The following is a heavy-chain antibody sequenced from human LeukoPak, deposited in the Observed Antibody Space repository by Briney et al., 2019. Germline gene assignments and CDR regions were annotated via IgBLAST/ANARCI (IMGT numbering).Heavy chain of an antibody. CDR2: MNPNSGNT. V-gene: IGHV1-8*01. Sequence: ASVKVSCKASGYTFTSYDNNWVRQATGQGLEWMGWMNPNSGNTGYAQKFRGRVTMTRNTSISTAYMELSSLRSEDTAVYYCARGLKMATRRFGYWGQGTLVTVSS. CDR1: GYTFTSYD. J-gene: IGHJ4*02. CDR3: ARGLKMATRRFGY. D-gene: IGHD5-24*01.